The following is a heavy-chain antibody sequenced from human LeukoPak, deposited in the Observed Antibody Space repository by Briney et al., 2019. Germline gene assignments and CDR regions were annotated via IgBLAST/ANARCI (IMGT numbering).Heavy chain of an antibody. V-gene: IGHV4-34*01. CDR3: ARRNYDSSGYLYYFDY. Sequence: SETLSLTCAVYGGSFSGYYWSWIRQPPGKGLEWIGEINHSGSTNYNPSLKSRVTISVDTSKNQFSLKLSSVTAADTAVYYCARRNYDSSGYLYYFDYWGQGTLVTVSS. D-gene: IGHD3-22*01. CDR1: GGSFSGYY. J-gene: IGHJ4*02. CDR2: INHSGST.